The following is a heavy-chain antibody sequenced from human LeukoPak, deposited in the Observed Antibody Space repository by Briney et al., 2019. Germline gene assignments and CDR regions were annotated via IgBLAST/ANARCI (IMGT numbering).Heavy chain of an antibody. V-gene: IGHV4-39*01. Sequence: SETLSLTCSVYGGSISNSSYYWGWIRQPPGKGLEWIGGIFYSGTPFYNPSLESRVTISVDTSKNQFSLKLSSVTAADTAMYYCASHSSYVSPFRSWGRGPLVTVSP. CDR3: ASHSSYVSPFRS. D-gene: IGHD3-10*02. CDR2: IFYSGTP. CDR1: GGSISNSSYY. J-gene: IGHJ5*02.